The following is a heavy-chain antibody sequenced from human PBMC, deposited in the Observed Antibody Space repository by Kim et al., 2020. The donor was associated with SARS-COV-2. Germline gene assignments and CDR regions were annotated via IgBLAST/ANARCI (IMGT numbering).Heavy chain of an antibody. Sequence: SETLSLTCAVYGGSFSGYYWSWIRQPPGKGLEWIGEINHSGSTNYNPSLKSRVTISVDTSKNQFSLKLSSVTAADTAVYYCARARYSYGYRNWFDPWGQGTLVTVSS. V-gene: IGHV4-34*01. D-gene: IGHD5-18*01. CDR1: GGSFSGYY. J-gene: IGHJ5*02. CDR3: ARARYSYGYRNWFDP. CDR2: INHSGST.